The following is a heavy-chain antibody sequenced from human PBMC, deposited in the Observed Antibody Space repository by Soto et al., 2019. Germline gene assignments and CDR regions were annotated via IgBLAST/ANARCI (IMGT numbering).Heavy chain of an antibody. J-gene: IGHJ6*02. D-gene: IGHD5-18*01. V-gene: IGHV3-23*01. CDR2: ISGSGGST. CDR3: AKGFRGYGLYYYGMDV. CDR1: GFTFSSYA. Sequence: EVQLLESGGGLVQPGGSLRPSCAASGFTFSSYAMSWVRQAPGKGLEWVSAISGSGGSTYYADSVKGRFTISRDNSKNTLYLQMNSLRAEDTAVYYCAKGFRGYGLYYYGMDVWGQGTTVTVSS.